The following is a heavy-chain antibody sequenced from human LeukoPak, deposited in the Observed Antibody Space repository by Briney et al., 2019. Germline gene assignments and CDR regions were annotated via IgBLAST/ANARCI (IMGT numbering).Heavy chain of an antibody. CDR3: ARRTGYCTNGVCLLDY. V-gene: IGHV4-59*08. CDR1: GGSISSYY. J-gene: IGHJ4*02. CDR2: IYYSGST. D-gene: IGHD2-8*01. Sequence: SETLSLTCTVSGGSISSYYWSWIRQPPGKGLEWIGYIYYSGSTNYNPSLKSRVTISVDTSKNQFSLKLSSVTAADTAVYYCARRTGYCTNGVCLLDYWGQGTLVTVSS.